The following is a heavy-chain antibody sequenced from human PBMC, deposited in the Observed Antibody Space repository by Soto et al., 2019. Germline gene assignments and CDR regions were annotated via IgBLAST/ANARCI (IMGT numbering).Heavy chain of an antibody. CDR2: INHSGST. CDR1: GGSFSGYY. Sequence: SETLSLTCAVYGGSFSGYYWSWIRQPPGKGLEWIGEINHSGSTNYNPSLKSRVTISVDTSKNQFSLKLSSVTAADTAVYYCARGVEKDNRGYSGYDDYWGQGTLVTVST. J-gene: IGHJ4*02. CDR3: ARGVEKDNRGYSGYDDY. D-gene: IGHD5-12*01. V-gene: IGHV4-34*01.